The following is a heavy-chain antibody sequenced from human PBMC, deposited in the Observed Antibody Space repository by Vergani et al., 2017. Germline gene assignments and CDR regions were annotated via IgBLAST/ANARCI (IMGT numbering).Heavy chain of an antibody. J-gene: IGHJ4*02. CDR3: AKELESAAYDY. V-gene: IGHV3-43*01. Sequence: EVRLVESGGGVIQPGKSLRLSCEASGFKFGDYTMHWVRQAPGKSPEWVALISWDGGSTNYAGSVKGRFTVSRDNSKNSLFLQLNSLTIDDTALYFCAKELESAAYDYWGQGTLVTVSS. D-gene: IGHD2-15*01. CDR1: GFKFGDYT. CDR2: ISWDGGST.